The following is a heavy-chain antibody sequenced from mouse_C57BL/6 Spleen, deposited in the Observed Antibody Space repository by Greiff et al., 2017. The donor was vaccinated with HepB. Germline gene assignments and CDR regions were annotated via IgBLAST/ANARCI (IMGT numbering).Heavy chain of an antibody. Sequence: QVQLKQPGAELVKPGASVKLSCKASGYTFTSYWMQWVKQRPGQGLEWIGEIDPSDSYTNYNQKFKGKATLTVDTSSSTAYMQLSSLTSEDSAVYYCASKDITTVVDWYFDVWGTGTTVTVSS. V-gene: IGHV1-50*01. D-gene: IGHD1-1*01. CDR3: ASKDITTVVDWYFDV. J-gene: IGHJ1*03. CDR2: IDPSDSYT. CDR1: GYTFTSYW.